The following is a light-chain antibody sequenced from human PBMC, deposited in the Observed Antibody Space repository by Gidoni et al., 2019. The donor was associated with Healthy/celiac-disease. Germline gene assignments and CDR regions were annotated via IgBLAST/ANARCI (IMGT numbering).Light chain of an antibody. V-gene: IGKV1-39*01. CDR3: QQSYSTPRT. CDR2: AAS. Sequence: DIQMTQYPSSLSASVGDRVTITCRASQSMSSYVNCYQQKPGKATKFLIYAASRLQSGVPSRFSGSGSGTDFTLTISSLQPEDFATYYCQQSYSTPRTFGGGTKVEIK. CDR1: QSMSSY. J-gene: IGKJ4*01.